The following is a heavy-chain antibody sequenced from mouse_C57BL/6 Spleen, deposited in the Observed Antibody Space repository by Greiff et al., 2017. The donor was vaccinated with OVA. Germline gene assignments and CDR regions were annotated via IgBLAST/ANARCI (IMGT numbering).Heavy chain of an antibody. J-gene: IGHJ3*01. D-gene: IGHD3-1*01. CDR1: GFTFSSYT. V-gene: IGHV5-9*01. CDR2: ISGGGGNT. Sequence: EVHLVESGGGLVKPGGSLKLSCAASGFTFSSYTMSWVRQTPEKRLEWVATISGGGGNTYYPDSVKGRFTISRDNAKNTLYLQMSSLRSEDTALYYCARRGASCDGGWFAYWGQGTLVTVSA. CDR3: ARRGASCDGGWFAY.